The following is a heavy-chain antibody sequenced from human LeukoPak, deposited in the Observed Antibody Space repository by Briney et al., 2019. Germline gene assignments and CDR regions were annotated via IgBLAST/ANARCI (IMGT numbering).Heavy chain of an antibody. CDR3: AGGVQHLGLTI. V-gene: IGHV4-61*02. Sequence: SETLSLTCNVSGGSISSGYSYWSWIRQSAGKGLEWIGRNYIAGEKRYNPSLSNRVTISLGTSKNQFYLTMTSVTAADTAVYYCAGGVQHLGLTIWGQGTMVPVSP. J-gene: IGHJ3*02. D-gene: IGHD3-9*01. CDR2: NYIAGEK. CDR1: GGSISSGYSY.